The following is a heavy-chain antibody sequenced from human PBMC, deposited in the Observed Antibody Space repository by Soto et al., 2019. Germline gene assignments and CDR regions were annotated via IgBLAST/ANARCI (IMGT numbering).Heavy chain of an antibody. D-gene: IGHD6-6*01. CDR2: IYYSGST. CDR1: GGSISSGGYY. V-gene: IGHV4-31*03. J-gene: IGHJ4*02. Sequence: SETLSLTCTVSGGSISSGGYYWSWIRQHPGKGLEWIGYIYYSGSTYYNPSLKSRVTISVDTSKNQFSLKLSSVTAADTAVYYCARGVGIAARPRPFDYWGQGTLVTVSS. CDR3: ARGVGIAARPRPFDY.